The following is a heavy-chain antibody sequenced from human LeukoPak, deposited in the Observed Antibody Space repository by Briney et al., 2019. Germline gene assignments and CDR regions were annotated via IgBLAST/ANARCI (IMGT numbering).Heavy chain of an antibody. D-gene: IGHD3-3*01. CDR3: ARDYYGLGNYNTGAEY. Sequence: HAGGSLRLSCAASGFTFSSYGMHWVRQAPGKGLGWVAVIWYDGSNKYYADSVKGRFTISRDNSKNTLSLEMNSLRDEDTAVYFCARDYYGLGNYNTGAEYWGQGSLVTVSS. V-gene: IGHV3-33*01. CDR2: IWYDGSNK. J-gene: IGHJ4*02. CDR1: GFTFSSYG.